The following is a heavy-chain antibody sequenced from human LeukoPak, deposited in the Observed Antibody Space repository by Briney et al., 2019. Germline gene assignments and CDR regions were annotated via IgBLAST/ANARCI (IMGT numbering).Heavy chain of an antibody. CDR2: ISLTGLT. J-gene: IGHJ4*02. CDR1: GGSISNTNW. CDR3: SRENGAFSPFGY. V-gene: IGHV4-4*02. Sequence: PSETLSLTCGVSGGSISNTNWWSWVRQPPGQGLEWIGEISLTGLTHYNPSLESRVTVSPDKSKNQLSLNLTSVTAADTAVYYCSRENGAFSPFGYWGQGTLVTVSS. D-gene: IGHD2-8*01.